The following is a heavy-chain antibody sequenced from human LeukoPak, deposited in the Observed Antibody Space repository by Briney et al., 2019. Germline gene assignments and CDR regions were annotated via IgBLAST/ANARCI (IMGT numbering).Heavy chain of an antibody. D-gene: IGHD6-13*01. J-gene: IGHJ4*02. CDR1: GLTFSTYE. V-gene: IGHV3-48*03. CDR2: IGSSGGPI. Sequence: PGGSLRLSCAASGLTFSTYEMNWVRQAPGKGLEWVSYIGSSGGPIYYADSVKGRFTISRDNSKDTLYLQMSSLRPEDTAVYYCVKLSSRVSQTIDYWGQGTLVTVSS. CDR3: VKLSSRVSQTIDY.